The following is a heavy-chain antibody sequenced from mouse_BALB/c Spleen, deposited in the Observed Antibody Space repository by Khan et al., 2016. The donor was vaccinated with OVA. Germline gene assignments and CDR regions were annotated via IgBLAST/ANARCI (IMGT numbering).Heavy chain of an antibody. Sequence: QVQLQQSGAELAKPGASVKMSCTASVYTFTSYWMHWIKQRPGQGLVWIGYINPTSGYTDYNQKFKDKATLTADKSSSKAYMQLSILTSDDSAVYYCARDRIDYWGQGTALTGSS. CDR1: VYTFTSYW. J-gene: IGHJ2*01. V-gene: IGHV1-4*01. CDR2: INPTSGYT. CDR3: ARDRIDY.